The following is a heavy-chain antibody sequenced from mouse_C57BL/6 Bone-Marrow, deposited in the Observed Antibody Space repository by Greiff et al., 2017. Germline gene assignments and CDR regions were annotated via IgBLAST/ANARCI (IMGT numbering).Heavy chain of an antibody. V-gene: IGHV1-19*01. CDR3: AREEKDGISWFAY. CDR1: GYTFTDYY. CDR2: INPYNGGT. J-gene: IGHJ3*01. D-gene: IGHD2-1*01. Sequence: EVQLQQSGPVLVKPGASVKMSCKASGYTFTDYYMNWVKQSHGKSLEWIGVINPYNGGTSYNQKFKGKATLTVDKSSSTAYMELNSLTSEDSAVYYCAREEKDGISWFAYWGQGTLVTVSA.